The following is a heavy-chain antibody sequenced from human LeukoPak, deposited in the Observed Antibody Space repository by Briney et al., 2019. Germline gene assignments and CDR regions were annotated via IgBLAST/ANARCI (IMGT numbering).Heavy chain of an antibody. CDR1: GRSISSYY. CDR3: ARGDYSGSRDWFDL. J-gene: IGHJ5*02. CDR2: IYYSVST. Sequence: PAETLSLTCTVSGRSISSYYGSWIRQPPGKVLEWIGYIYYSVSTNYNRSLKGRVTISVDTSKNEFSLKLSSVTAADTAVYYCARGDYSGSRDWFDLWGERTLVTVSS. D-gene: IGHD3-10*01. V-gene: IGHV4-59*13.